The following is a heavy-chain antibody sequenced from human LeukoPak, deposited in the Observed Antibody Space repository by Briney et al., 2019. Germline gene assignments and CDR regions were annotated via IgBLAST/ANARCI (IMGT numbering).Heavy chain of an antibody. Sequence: GGSLRLSCAASGFTFSSYSMNWVRQAPGQGLEWVSYISSSSSTIYYADSVKGRLTISRDNAKNSLYLQMTSLRAEDTAVYYCARDKKINYYDSSGNPLGYWGQGTLVTVSS. CDR1: GFTFSSYS. J-gene: IGHJ4*02. CDR2: ISSSSSTI. D-gene: IGHD3-22*01. CDR3: ARDKKINYYDSSGNPLGY. V-gene: IGHV3-48*01.